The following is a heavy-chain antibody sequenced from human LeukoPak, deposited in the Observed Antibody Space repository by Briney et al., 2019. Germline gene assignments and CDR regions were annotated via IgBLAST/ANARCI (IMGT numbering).Heavy chain of an antibody. CDR3: ARDLIGPYYFDY. CDR1: GGSISSDSYY. Sequence: SQTLSLTCTVSGGSISSDSYYWSWIRQPAGKGLEWIGRIYTSGSTNYNPSLKSRVTISVDTSKNQFSLKLSSVTAADTAVYYCARDLIGPYYFDYWGQGTLVTVSS. J-gene: IGHJ4*02. CDR2: IYTSGST. V-gene: IGHV4-61*02.